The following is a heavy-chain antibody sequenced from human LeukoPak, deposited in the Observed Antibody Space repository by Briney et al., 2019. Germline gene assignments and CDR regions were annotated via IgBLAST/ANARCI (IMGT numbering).Heavy chain of an antibody. CDR3: AKAGASHTAMDFLFDY. CDR2: ISGSGGST. D-gene: IGHD5-18*01. Sequence: PGGSLRLSCAASGFTFSSYAMSWVRQAPGKGLEWVSAISGSGGSTYYADSVKGRFTISRDNSKNTLYLQMSSLRVEDTAIYYCAKAGASHTAMDFLFDYWGQGTLVTVSS. J-gene: IGHJ4*02. CDR1: GFTFSSYA. V-gene: IGHV3-23*01.